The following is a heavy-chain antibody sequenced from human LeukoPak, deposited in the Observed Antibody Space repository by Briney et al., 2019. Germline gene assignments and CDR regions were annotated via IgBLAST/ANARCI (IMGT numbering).Heavy chain of an antibody. J-gene: IGHJ4*02. D-gene: IGHD3-10*01. CDR1: GFTFTNAW. Sequence: PGGSLRLSCAASGFTFTNAWMSWVRQAPGKGLEWVGRIKSKTDGGTTDYAAPVKGRFTISRDGSEDTLYLQMNSLKTEDTAVYYCTTGGIMGDGSGSPDYWGRGTLVTVSS. V-gene: IGHV3-15*01. CDR2: IKSKTDGGTT. CDR3: TTGGIMGDGSGSPDY.